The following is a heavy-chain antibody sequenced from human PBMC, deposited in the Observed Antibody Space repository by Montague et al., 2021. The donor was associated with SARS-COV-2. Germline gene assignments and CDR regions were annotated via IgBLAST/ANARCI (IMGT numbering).Heavy chain of an antibody. D-gene: IGHD5-18*01. J-gene: IGHJ6*02. Sequence: SETLSLTCTVSGGSISSSSYYWGWIRQPTGKGLEWIGSIYYSGSNYYNPSLKSRVTISVDTSKNQFSLKRGSVTAADTAVYYCARVGRQQGVWLSGMDVWGQGTTVTVSS. CDR1: GGSISSSSYY. V-gene: IGHV4-39*07. CDR2: IYYSGSN. CDR3: ARVGRQQGVWLSGMDV.